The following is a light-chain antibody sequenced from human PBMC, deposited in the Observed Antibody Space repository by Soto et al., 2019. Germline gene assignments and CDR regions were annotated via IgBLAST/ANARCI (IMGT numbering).Light chain of an antibody. CDR3: QQYGSSPRT. Sequence: EIVLTQSPGTLSLSPGERATLSCRASQSVSSSYLAWYQQKPGQAPRLLICGASSRATGIPDRFSGSGSGTDFTLIISRLEPEDFAVYYCQQYGSSPRTFGQGTKVDIK. J-gene: IGKJ1*01. CDR1: QSVSSSY. CDR2: GAS. V-gene: IGKV3-20*01.